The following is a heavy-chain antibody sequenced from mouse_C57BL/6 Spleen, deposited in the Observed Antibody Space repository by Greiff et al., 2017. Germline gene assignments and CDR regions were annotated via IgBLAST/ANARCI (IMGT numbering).Heavy chain of an antibody. J-gene: IGHJ3*01. CDR1: GYSFTDYN. CDR2: INPNYGTT. V-gene: IGHV1-39*01. CDR3: ARHYDYEVDWYDY. Sequence: EVQLLQSGPELVKPGASVKLSCKASGYSFTDYNMNWVKQSNGKSLEWIGVINPNYGTTSYNQKFKGKATLAVDQSSSTAYMQLNMLTSEDSAVYYGARHYDYEVDWYDYWRQGTLVTVS. D-gene: IGHD2-4*01.